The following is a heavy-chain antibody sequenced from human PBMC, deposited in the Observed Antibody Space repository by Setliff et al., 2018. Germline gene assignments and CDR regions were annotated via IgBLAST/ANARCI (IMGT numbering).Heavy chain of an antibody. CDR1: GGSFSSYY. Sequence: SETLSLTCAVYGGSFSSYYWNWIRQPPGKGLEWIGEIHHSGSTRYNPSLKSRVTISVDTSKTQFSLNLRFVTAADTAVYYCARFGGSASVARFSPPIWGPGSLVTVSS. V-gene: IGHV4-34*01. CDR2: IHHSGST. J-gene: IGHJ4*02. CDR3: ARFGGSASVARFSPPI. D-gene: IGHD3-10*01.